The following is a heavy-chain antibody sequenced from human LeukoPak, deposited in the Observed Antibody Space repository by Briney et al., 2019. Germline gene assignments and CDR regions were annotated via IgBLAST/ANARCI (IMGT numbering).Heavy chain of an antibody. CDR2: IWYDGSNK. J-gene: IGHJ6*02. CDR3: AREVGVPAALTYYYYGMDV. D-gene: IGHD2-2*01. CDR1: GFTFSSYG. Sequence: GGSLRLSCAASGFTFSSYGMHWVRQAPGKGLEWEAVIWYDGSNKYYADSVKGRFTISRDNSKNTLYLQMNSLRAEDTAVYYCAREVGVPAALTYYYYGMDVWGQGTTVTVPS. V-gene: IGHV3-33*01.